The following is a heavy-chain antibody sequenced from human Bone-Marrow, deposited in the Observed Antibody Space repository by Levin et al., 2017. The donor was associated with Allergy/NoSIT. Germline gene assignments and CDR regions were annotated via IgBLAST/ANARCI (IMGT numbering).Heavy chain of an antibody. V-gene: IGHV3-30*18. CDR3: AKDAPAFGDYVFDN. Sequence: GGSLRLSCAASGFTFSHYGMHWVRQTPGKGLEWVAVISSDGTNEAYADSVKGRFTISRDNSKNTLYLQMNSLRAEDTAVFYCAKDAPAFGDYVFDNWGQGTLVTVSS. CDR1: GFTFSHYG. CDR2: ISSDGTNE. J-gene: IGHJ4*02. D-gene: IGHD4-17*01.